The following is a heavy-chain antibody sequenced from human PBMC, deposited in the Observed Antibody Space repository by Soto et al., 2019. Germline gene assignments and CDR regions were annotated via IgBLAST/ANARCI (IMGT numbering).Heavy chain of an antibody. CDR3: AREWVDCSGGSCYSDDDAFDI. J-gene: IGHJ3*02. Sequence: GGSLRLSCAASGFTFSSYSMNWVRQAPGKGLEWVSYISSSSSTIYYADSVKGRFTISRDNAKNSLYLQMNSLRAEDTAVYYCAREWVDCSGGSCYSDDDAFDIWGQGTMVTVSS. CDR1: GFTFSSYS. V-gene: IGHV3-48*01. D-gene: IGHD2-15*01. CDR2: ISSSSSTI.